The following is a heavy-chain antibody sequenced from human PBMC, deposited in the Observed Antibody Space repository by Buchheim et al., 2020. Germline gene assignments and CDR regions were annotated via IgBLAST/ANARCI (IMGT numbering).Heavy chain of an antibody. CDR3: ASRISGYYYFDY. CDR2: ISGYGDST. V-gene: IGHV3-23*01. CDR1: RFTFSSYA. J-gene: IGHJ4*02. D-gene: IGHD3-22*01. Sequence: EVQLLESGGGLVQPGGSLRLSCAASRFTFSSYAMSWVRQAPGKGLEWVSAISGYGDSTYYADSVKGRSTISRDNSKNTLYLQMNSLRAEDTAVYYCASRISGYYYFDYWGQGTL.